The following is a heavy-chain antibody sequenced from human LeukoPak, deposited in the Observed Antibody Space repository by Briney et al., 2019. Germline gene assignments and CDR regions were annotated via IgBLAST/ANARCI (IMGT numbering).Heavy chain of an antibody. V-gene: IGHV3-11*06. Sequence: PGGSQRLSCAASGFTFSDYYMSWIRQAPGKGLEWVSYISSSSSYTNYADSVKGRFTISRDNAKNSLYLQMNSLRAEDTAVYYCAQGGVVGGQSAFDIWGQGTMVTVSS. J-gene: IGHJ3*02. CDR3: AQGGVVGGQSAFDI. D-gene: IGHD1-26*01. CDR1: GFTFSDYY. CDR2: ISSSSSYT.